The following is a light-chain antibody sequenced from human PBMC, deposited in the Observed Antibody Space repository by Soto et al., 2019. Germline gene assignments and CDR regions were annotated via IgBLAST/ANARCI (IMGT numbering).Light chain of an antibody. V-gene: IGKV3-20*01. CDR2: GAY. Sequence: EIVLTQSPGTLSLSPGEGATLSCRAGQSVSSSQLAWYQQKPGQAHRLLVYGAYSRATGIQERFSGSVSKTDFTLSIRRLEPEDFAVYYCKHYGNSPLTFGQGTRLEIK. CDR1: QSVSSSQ. CDR3: KHYGNSPLT. J-gene: IGKJ5*01.